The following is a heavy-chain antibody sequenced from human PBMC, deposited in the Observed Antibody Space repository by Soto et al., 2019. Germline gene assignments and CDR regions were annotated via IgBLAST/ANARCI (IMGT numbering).Heavy chain of an antibody. J-gene: IGHJ4*02. V-gene: IGHV5-51*01. CDR1: GYSFTNYW. Sequence: GEALEISFKGSGYSFTNYWIGWVRPMPGKGPEWMGIIYPGDSDTRYSPSFQGQVTISADQSINTAYLQWDSLKASDTAIYYCARPANTVADHFDLWGQGTPVTVSS. D-gene: IGHD4-17*01. CDR3: ARPANTVADHFDL. CDR2: IYPGDSDT.